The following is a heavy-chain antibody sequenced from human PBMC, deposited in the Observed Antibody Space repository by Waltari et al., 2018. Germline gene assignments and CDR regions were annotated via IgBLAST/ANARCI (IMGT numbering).Heavy chain of an antibody. CDR2: IYHSGST. V-gene: IGHV4-4*02. CDR3: GAIVVVPAARDHPYYYYGMDV. D-gene: IGHD2-2*01. CDR1: GGSISSSNW. J-gene: IGHJ6*02. Sequence: QVQLQESGPGLVKPSGTLSLTCAVSGGSISSSNWWSWVRQPPGKGLEWIGEIYHSGSTNYNPSLKSRVTISVDKSKNQFSLKLSSVTAADTAVYYCGAIVVVPAARDHPYYYYGMDVWGQGTTVTVSS.